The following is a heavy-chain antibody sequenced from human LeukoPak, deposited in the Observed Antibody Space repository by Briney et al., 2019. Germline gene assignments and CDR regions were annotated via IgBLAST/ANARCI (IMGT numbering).Heavy chain of an antibody. V-gene: IGHV3-30*18. CDR1: GFTFSSYG. CDR3: ANIAAAGTADFDY. Sequence: GGSLRLSCAASGFTFSSYGMHWVRQAPGKGLEWVAVISYDGSNKYYADSVKGRFTISRDNSKNTLYLQMNSLRAKDTAVYYCANIAAAGTADFDYWGQGTLVTVSS. D-gene: IGHD6-13*01. J-gene: IGHJ4*02. CDR2: ISYDGSNK.